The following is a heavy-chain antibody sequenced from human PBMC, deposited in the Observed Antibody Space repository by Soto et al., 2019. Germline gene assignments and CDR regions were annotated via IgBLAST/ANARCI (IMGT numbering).Heavy chain of an antibody. CDR1: GFTFSNYA. V-gene: IGHV3-23*01. CDR2: INYSGSTR. CDR3: VKEGDLHAFWSGYGFDV. Sequence: VQLLETGGGLVQPGGSLRLSCAASGFTFSNYAMSWVRQAPGKGLEWVAAINYSGSTRYNADSVKRRFTISRDNSKNTLDLQMNSLRAEDTAAYYCVKEGDLHAFWSGYGFDVWGQGTTVTVSS. J-gene: IGHJ6*02. D-gene: IGHD3-3*01.